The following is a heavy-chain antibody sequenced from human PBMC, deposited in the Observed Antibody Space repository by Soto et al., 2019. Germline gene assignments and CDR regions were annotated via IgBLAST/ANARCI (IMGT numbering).Heavy chain of an antibody. Sequence: PGGSLRLSCVASGFPFDSYGIHWVRRAPGKGLEWVSAFRGDGTGAHYADSVKGRFTISRDNSKNTLYLHMNSLRAEDTAVYYCAKLPQYDILTGYLNYFDYWGQGTLVTVSS. CDR3: AKLPQYDILTGYLNYFDY. D-gene: IGHD3-9*01. V-gene: IGHV3-23*01. CDR1: GFPFDSYG. J-gene: IGHJ4*02. CDR2: FRGDGTGA.